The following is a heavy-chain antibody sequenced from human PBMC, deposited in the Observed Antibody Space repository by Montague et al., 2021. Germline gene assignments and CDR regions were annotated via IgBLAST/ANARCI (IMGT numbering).Heavy chain of an antibody. D-gene: IGHD3-10*01. CDR1: SGSIFHAH. V-gene: IGHV4-59*08. CDR3: AKQDYVLSGTCYKGFDT. J-gene: IGHJ5*02. CDR2: MFYRGAT. Sequence: SETLSLTCTVSSGSIFHAHWSWFRQPPGKGLEWLGSMFYRGATSNNPSLQSRVTMSIDTSTNHFSLKLRFFTAAATAVYYCAKQDYVLSGTCYKGFDTWGQGILVTVSS.